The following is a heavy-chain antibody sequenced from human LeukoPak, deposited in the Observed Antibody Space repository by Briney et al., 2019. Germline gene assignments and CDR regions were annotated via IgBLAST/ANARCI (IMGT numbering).Heavy chain of an antibody. V-gene: IGHV1-18*01. J-gene: IGHJ5*02. CDR3: ARDIRIGEYPDNRPFDP. D-gene: IGHD1-14*01. Sequence: ASVKVSCKASGYTFTSYGISWVRQATGQGLEWMGWLSAYNGNTNYAQKLQGRVTMTTDTSTSTAYLELRSLGSDDTAVYYCARDIRIGEYPDNRPFDPWGRGTLVTVSS. CDR1: GYTFTSYG. CDR2: LSAYNGNT.